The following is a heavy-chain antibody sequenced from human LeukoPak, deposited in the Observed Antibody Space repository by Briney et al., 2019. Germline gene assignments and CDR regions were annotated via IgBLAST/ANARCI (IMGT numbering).Heavy chain of an antibody. CDR3: ARYGTRANY. CDR1: GGSFSGYY. J-gene: IGHJ4*02. Sequence: PSETLSLTCAVYGGSFSGYYWSWIRQPPGKGLEWVGEINHSGSTNYNPSLKSRVTISVDTPKNQFSLKLSSVTAADTAVYYCARYGTRANYWGQGTLVTVSS. V-gene: IGHV4-34*01. CDR2: INHSGST. D-gene: IGHD4-17*01.